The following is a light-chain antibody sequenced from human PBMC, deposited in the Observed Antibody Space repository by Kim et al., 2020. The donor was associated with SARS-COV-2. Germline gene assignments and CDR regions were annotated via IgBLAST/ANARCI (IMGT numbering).Light chain of an antibody. J-gene: IGKJ2*01. CDR3: QHHENGPPYT. CDR2: SAS. CDR1: QTVGSH. Sequence: VSPGESDTLSCRASQTVGSHLAWYQQKPGQAPRLLIYSASTRATGIPPRFRGSGSGTEFTLTISSVQSEDSAIYYCQHHENGPPYTFGQGTKLEI. V-gene: IGKV3-15*01.